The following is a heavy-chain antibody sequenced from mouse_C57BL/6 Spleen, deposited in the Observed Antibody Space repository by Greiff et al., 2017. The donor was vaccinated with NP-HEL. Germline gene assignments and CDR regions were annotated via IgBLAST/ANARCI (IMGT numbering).Heavy chain of an antibody. V-gene: IGHV1-80*01. CDR2: IYPGDGDT. D-gene: IGHD1-1*01. J-gene: IGHJ2*01. Sequence: VQLQQSGASVKISCKASGYAFSSYWMNWVKQRPGKGLEWIGQIYPGDGDTNYNGKFKGKATLTADKSSSTAYMQLSSLTSEDSAVYFCARGGYGSSYRPSYFDYWGQGTTLTVSS. CDR3: ARGGYGSSYRPSYFDY. CDR1: GYAFSSYW.